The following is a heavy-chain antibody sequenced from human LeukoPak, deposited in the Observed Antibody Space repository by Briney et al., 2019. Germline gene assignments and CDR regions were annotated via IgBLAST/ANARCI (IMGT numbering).Heavy chain of an antibody. Sequence: SETLSLTCTVSGGSISSYYWSWIRQPPGKGLERIGYIYYSGSTNYNPSLKSRVTISVDTSKNQFSLKLSSVTAADTAVYYCAALPILTGYYANDYWGQGTLVTVSS. CDR2: IYYSGST. V-gene: IGHV4-59*08. CDR3: AALPILTGYYANDY. CDR1: GGSISSYY. D-gene: IGHD3-9*01. J-gene: IGHJ4*02.